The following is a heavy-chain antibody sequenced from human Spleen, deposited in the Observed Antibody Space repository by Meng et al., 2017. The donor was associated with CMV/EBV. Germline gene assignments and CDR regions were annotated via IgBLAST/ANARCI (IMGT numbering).Heavy chain of an antibody. J-gene: IGHJ6*02. Sequence: SETLSLTCTVSGGSVSSGSYYWSWIRKPPGKGLEWIGYIYYSGSTNYNPSLKSRVTISVDTSKNQFSLKLSSVTAADTAVYYCARAVVRGYYYYGMDVWGQGTTVTVSS. V-gene: IGHV4-61*01. D-gene: IGHD2-21*01. CDR1: GGSVSSGSYY. CDR3: ARAVVRGYYYYGMDV. CDR2: IYYSGST.